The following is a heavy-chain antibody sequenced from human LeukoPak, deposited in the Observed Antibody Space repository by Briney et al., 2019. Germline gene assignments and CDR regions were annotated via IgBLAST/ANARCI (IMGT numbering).Heavy chain of an antibody. V-gene: IGHV3-74*01. CDR2: VDSDGSST. J-gene: IGHJ3*01. Sequence: GGSLRLSCAASGFTFKSHWMHWVRQAPGKGLVWVARVDSDGSSTSYADSVKGRFTISRDNSKNTLYLQMNSLRAEDTAVYYCVKDGNVLLWFGEPEVIRGQGTMVTVSS. D-gene: IGHD3-10*01. CDR1: GFTFKSHW. CDR3: VKDGNVLLWFGEPEVI.